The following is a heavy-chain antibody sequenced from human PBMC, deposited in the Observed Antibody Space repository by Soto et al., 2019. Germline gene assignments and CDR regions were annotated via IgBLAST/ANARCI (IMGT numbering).Heavy chain of an antibody. V-gene: IGHV1-69*02. D-gene: IGHD2-21*01. J-gene: IGHJ6*03. CDR2: IIPIQGKA. CDR3: AKSLLFVDHAYMDV. Sequence: QVQLVQSGAELKKPGSSVKVSCEASGGSFISYSFTWVRQAPGQGLEWMGRIIPIQGKANYALKFQDRVTITADRSTRTAYMELRSLRPEDTAVYYCAKSLLFVDHAYMDVWGKGTTVTVPS. CDR1: GGSFISYS.